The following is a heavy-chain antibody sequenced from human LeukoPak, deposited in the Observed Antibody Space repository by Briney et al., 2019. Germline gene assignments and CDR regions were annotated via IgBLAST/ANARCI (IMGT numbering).Heavy chain of an antibody. V-gene: IGHV4-34*01. CDR1: GGSFSGYS. D-gene: IGHD3-10*01. Sequence: SETLSLTCAVYGGSFSGYSWSWIRQPPGKGLEWIGEINHSGSTNYNPSLKSRVTISVDTSTNQFSLKLSSVTAADTAVYYCARVYGSGSYYNGYYYYYMDVWGKGTTVTISS. J-gene: IGHJ6*03. CDR2: INHSGST. CDR3: ARVYGSGSYYNGYYYYYMDV.